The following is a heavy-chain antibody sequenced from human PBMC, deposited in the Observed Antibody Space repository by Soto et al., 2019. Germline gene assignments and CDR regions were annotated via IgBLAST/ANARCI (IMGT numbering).Heavy chain of an antibody. CDR3: ARGATIERGERDFDY. CDR2: IWYDGSHK. CDR1: GFSFSDYG. D-gene: IGHD4-17*01. Sequence: GGSLRLSCAASGFSFSDYGMHWVRQAPGKGLEWVAAIWYDGSHKYHADSVKDRFTISRDNSKNTLYLQMDSLRAEDTAVYYCARGATIERGERDFDYWCQGALVTVS. J-gene: IGHJ4*02. V-gene: IGHV3-33*01.